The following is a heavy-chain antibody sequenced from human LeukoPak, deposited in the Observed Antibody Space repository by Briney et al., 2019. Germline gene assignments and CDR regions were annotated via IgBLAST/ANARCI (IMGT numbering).Heavy chain of an antibody. V-gene: IGHV4-34*01. CDR2: INHSGST. D-gene: IGHD1-26*01. CDR1: GGSFSGYY. CDR3: ARVYSGSYGRFDP. J-gene: IGHJ5*02. Sequence: SETLSLTCAVYGGSFSGYYWGWIRQPPGKGLEWIGEINHSGSTNYNPSLKSRVTISVDTSKNQFSLKLSSVTAADTAVYYCARVYSGSYGRFDPWGQGTLVTVSS.